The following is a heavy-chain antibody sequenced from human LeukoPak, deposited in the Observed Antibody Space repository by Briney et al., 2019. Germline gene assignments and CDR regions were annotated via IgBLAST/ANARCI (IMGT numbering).Heavy chain of an antibody. Sequence: SETLSLICTVSGGSISSYYWSWIRQPPGKGLEWIGYIYYSGSTNYNPSLKSRVTISVDTSKNQFSLKLSSVTAADTAVYYCARDQGIWYFDLWGRGTLVTVSS. CDR1: GGSISSYY. V-gene: IGHV4-59*01. D-gene: IGHD1-14*01. CDR2: IYYSGST. CDR3: ARDQGIWYFDL. J-gene: IGHJ2*01.